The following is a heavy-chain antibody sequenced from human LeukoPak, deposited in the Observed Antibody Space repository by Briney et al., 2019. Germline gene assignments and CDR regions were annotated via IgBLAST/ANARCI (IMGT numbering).Heavy chain of an antibody. CDR2: IWYDGSNK. CDR1: GFTFSSYG. J-gene: IGHJ4*02. D-gene: IGHD5-18*01. V-gene: IGHV3-33*01. CDR3: ARDSGIQLWLDY. Sequence: GGSLRLSYAASGFTFSSYGMHWVRQAPGKGLEWVAVIWYDGSNKYYADSVKGRFTISRDNSKNTLYLQMNSLRAEDTAVYYCARDSGIQLWLDYWGQGTLVTVSS.